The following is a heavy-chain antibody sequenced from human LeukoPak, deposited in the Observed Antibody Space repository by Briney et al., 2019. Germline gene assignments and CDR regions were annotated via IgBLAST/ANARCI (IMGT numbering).Heavy chain of an antibody. D-gene: IGHD6-19*01. V-gene: IGHV3-30*03. CDR1: GFTFSNYG. CDR3: ALPSSGWRFDY. Sequence: GGSLRLSCAASGFTFSNYGMHWVRQAPGKGLEWVAMVSFDGSNKDYADSVKGRFTISRDNSKNTLYLQMNSLRAEETAVYSCALPSSGWRFDYWGQGALVTVSS. CDR2: VSFDGSNK. J-gene: IGHJ4*02.